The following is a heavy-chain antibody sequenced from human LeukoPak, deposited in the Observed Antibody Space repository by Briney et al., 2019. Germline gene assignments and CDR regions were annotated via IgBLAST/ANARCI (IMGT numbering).Heavy chain of an antibody. CDR1: GYTFTSYD. Sequence: ASVKVSCKASGYTFTSYDINWVRQATGQGLEWMGWMNPNSGNTGYAQKFQGRVTMTRNTSISTAYMELSSLRSEDTAVYYRARGRRLRLGELFFYWGQGTLVTVSS. D-gene: IGHD3-16*01. J-gene: IGHJ4*02. CDR3: ARGRRLRLGELFFY. CDR2: MNPNSGNT. V-gene: IGHV1-8*01.